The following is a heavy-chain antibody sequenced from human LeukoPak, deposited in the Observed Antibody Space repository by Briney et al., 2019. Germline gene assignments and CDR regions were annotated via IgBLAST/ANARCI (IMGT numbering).Heavy chain of an antibody. D-gene: IGHD3-22*01. CDR2: ISSSSSYI. CDR1: GFTFSSYS. Sequence: GGSLRLSCAASGFTFSSYSMNWVRQAPGKGLEWVSSISSSSSYIYYADSVKGRFTISRDNAKNSLFLQMNSLRAEDTAVYYCARGITSIVVAADFWGQGALVTVSS. V-gene: IGHV3-21*01. J-gene: IGHJ4*02. CDR3: ARGITSIVVAADF.